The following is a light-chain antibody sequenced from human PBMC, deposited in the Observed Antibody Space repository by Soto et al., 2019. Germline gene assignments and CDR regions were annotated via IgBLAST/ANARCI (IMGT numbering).Light chain of an antibody. CDR1: QSVSSN. V-gene: IGKV3-15*01. J-gene: IGKJ4*01. CDR3: RQYGRSLGLA. CDR2: AAS. Sequence: EIAMTQSPATLSVSPGERGTLSCRISQSVSSNLAWYQQKPGQAPRLLIYAASARATGIPARFSGSGSGTDFTLTISRLEPDDFAVYYCRQYGRSLGLALGGGTKVDI.